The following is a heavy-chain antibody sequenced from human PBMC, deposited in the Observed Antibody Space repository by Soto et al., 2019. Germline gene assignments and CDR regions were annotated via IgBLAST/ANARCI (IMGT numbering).Heavy chain of an antibody. D-gene: IGHD3-22*01. V-gene: IGHV1-2*04. J-gene: IGHJ6*02. Sequence: GASVKVSCKASGYTFTGYYMHWVRQAPGQGLEWMGWINPNSGGTNYAQKFQGWVTMTRDTSISTAYMELSRLRSDDTAVYYCARAEGYRYDGSVYPLYYYYGMDVWGQGTTVTVSS. CDR2: INPNSGGT. CDR3: ARAEGYRYDGSVYPLYYYYGMDV. CDR1: GYTFTGYY.